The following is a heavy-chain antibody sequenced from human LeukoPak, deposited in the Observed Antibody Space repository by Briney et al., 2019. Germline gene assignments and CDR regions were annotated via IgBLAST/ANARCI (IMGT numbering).Heavy chain of an antibody. J-gene: IGHJ1*01. CDR2: KKQDGSEE. CDR3: ATLRFLEWLLFPEYFQH. Sequence: AGGSLRLSCVASGFTFSNYWMSWVRQAPGKGLEWVANKKQDGSEEYYMDSVKGRFTISRDNAKNSLHLQMNSLRAEDTAVYYCATLRFLEWLLFPEYFQHWGQGTLVTVSS. D-gene: IGHD3-3*01. CDR1: GFTFSNYW. V-gene: IGHV3-7*01.